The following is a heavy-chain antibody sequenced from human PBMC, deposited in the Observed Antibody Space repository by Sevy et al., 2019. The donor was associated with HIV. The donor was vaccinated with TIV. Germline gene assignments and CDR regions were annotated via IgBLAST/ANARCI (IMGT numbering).Heavy chain of an antibody. V-gene: IGHV3-48*03. J-gene: IGHJ4*02. CDR1: GFIFSNHG. Sequence: GGSLRLSCAASGFIFSNHGMHWVRQAPGKGLEWVSYITNSGSSMSYSDSVRGRFTISRDNAKNSLFLQMNSLRAEDTAIYYCARDLPPSATTVAHFDYWGQGTLVTVSS. CDR3: ARDLPPSATTVAHFDY. CDR2: ITNSGSSM. D-gene: IGHD4-17*01.